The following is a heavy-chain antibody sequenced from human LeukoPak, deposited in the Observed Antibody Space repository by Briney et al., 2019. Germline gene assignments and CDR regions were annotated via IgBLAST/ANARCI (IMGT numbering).Heavy chain of an antibody. CDR3: ARDKVPYMVRGVISPAD. Sequence: GGSLRLSCAASGFTFSSYGMHWVRQAPGKGLEWVAVIWYDGSNKYYADSVKGRFTISRDNSKNTLYLQMNSLRADDTAVYYCARDKVPYMVRGVISPADWGRGTLVTVSS. CDR1: GFTFSSYG. CDR2: IWYDGSNK. J-gene: IGHJ4*02. V-gene: IGHV3-33*01. D-gene: IGHD3-10*01.